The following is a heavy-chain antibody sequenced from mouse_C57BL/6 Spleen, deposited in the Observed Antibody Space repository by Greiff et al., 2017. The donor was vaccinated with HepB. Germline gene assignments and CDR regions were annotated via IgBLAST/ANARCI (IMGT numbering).Heavy chain of an antibody. CDR3: ARDDGFFAY. D-gene: IGHD2-3*01. CDR2: ISNGGGST. V-gene: IGHV5-12*01. J-gene: IGHJ3*01. Sequence: EVQLVEPGGGLVQPGGSLKLSCAASGFTFSDYYMYWVRQTPEKRLEWVAYISNGGGSTYYPDTVKGRFTISRDNAKNTRYLQMSRRKSEDTAMYYCARDDGFFAYWGQGTLVTVSA. CDR1: GFTFSDYY.